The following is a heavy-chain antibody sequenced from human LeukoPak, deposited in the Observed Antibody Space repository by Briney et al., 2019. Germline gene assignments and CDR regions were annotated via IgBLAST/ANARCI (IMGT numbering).Heavy chain of an antibody. CDR3: TGDVYQH. CDR1: GXTVNSKY. Sequence: GGSLRLSCAASGXTVNSKYMSWVRQAPGKGLEWVSIIYSGGSTNYADSVKGRFTISRDNSKTTVYLQMNSLRAEDTAVYYCTGDVYQHWGQGTLVTVSS. J-gene: IGHJ1*01. CDR2: IYSGGST. D-gene: IGHD1-14*01. V-gene: IGHV3-53*01.